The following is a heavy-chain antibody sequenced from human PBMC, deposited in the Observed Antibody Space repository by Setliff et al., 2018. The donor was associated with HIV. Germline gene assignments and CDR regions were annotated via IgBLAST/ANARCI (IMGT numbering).Heavy chain of an antibody. V-gene: IGHV1-2*02. Sequence: ASVKVSCKASGYIFTDYYIHWVRQAPGQGLEWMGWINPNGGYTNYAQKFLGRVTMTRDTSFTTAYMELSSLTSEDTAVYYCARGEWVIRGDFDHWGQGTLVTVSS. CDR1: GYIFTDYY. D-gene: IGHD3-10*01. CDR2: INPNGGYT. CDR3: ARGEWVIRGDFDH. J-gene: IGHJ4*02.